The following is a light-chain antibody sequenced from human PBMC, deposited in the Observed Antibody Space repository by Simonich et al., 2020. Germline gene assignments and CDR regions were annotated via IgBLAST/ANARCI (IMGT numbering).Light chain of an antibody. CDR2: AAS. CDR1: QGIRND. V-gene: IGKV1-6*01. CDR3: QQYGSLLT. Sequence: AIQLNQSPSSLSASVGDRVTITCRASQGIRNDLGWYQQKPGKAPKLLIYAASSLQSGVPSRFSGSGSGTDFTLTISSLQPEDFAVYYCQQYGSLLTFGGGTKVEIK. J-gene: IGKJ4*01.